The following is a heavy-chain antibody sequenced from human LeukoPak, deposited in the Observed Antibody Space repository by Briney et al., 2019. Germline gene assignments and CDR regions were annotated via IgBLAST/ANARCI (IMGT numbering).Heavy chain of an antibody. CDR2: INHSGST. D-gene: IGHD6-13*01. V-gene: IGHV4-34*01. CDR1: GGSFSGYY. J-gene: IGHJ4*02. CDR3: AREGYSSTVPIDY. Sequence: PSETLSLTCAVYGGSFSGYYWSWIRQPPGKGLEWIGEINHSGSTNYNPSLKSRVTISVDTSKNQLSLKLSSVTAADTAVYYCAREGYSSTVPIDYWGQGTLVTVSS.